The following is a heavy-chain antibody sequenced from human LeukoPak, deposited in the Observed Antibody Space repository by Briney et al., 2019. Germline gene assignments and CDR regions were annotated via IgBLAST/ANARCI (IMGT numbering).Heavy chain of an antibody. CDR2: IYYTGST. CDR3: AGMRITTPTVRTLDY. Sequence: SETLSLTCTVSGVSISTYYWSWIRQPPGKGLEWIGFIYYTGSTDYNPSLKSRVTISVDTSKNQFSLKLSSVTAADTAVYYCAGMRITTPTVRTLDYWGQGTLVTVSS. J-gene: IGHJ4*02. D-gene: IGHD1-14*01. V-gene: IGHV4-59*01. CDR1: GVSISTYY.